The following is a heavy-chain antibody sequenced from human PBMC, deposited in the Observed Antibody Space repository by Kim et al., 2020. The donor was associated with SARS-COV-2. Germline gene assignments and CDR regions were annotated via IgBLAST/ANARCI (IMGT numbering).Heavy chain of an antibody. CDR3: ATNLFTIFGVVIGFDP. J-gene: IGHJ5*02. Sequence: KFQGRVTMTVDTSTNTAYMELSSLRSEDTAVYYCATNLFTIFGVVIGFDPWGQGTLVTVSS. D-gene: IGHD3-3*01. V-gene: IGHV1-24*01.